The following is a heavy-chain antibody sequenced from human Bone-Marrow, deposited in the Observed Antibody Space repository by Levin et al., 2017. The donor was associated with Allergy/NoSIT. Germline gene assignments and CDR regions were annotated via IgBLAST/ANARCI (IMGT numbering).Heavy chain of an antibody. J-gene: IGHJ4*02. V-gene: IGHV3-53*01. CDR2: IYGGNST. Sequence: ETLSLTCAASDFTVRTNYVSWVRQASGKGLEWVSVIYGGNSTYYADSVKGRFTVSRDTSHNTVYLQMRSLRAEDTGVYYCATARVPTPGYFDSWGQGVLVTVSP. D-gene: IGHD3-10*01. CDR1: DFTVRTNY. CDR3: ATARVPTPGYFDS.